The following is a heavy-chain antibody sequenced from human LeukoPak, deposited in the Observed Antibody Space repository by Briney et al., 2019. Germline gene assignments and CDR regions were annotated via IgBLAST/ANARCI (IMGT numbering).Heavy chain of an antibody. CDR1: GFKFSSYG. CDR3: ARGRSITLLRGVAMSDGFDI. V-gene: IGHV3-21*06. J-gene: IGHJ3*02. CDR2: TDTSGRYV. Sequence: GGSLRLSCAASGFKFSSYGMHWVRQAPGKGLEWVSFTDTSGRYVYYGDSVKGRFTISRDNAKNLLFLQMNGLRAEDTALYYCARGRSITLLRGVAMSDGFDIWGQGAMVAVSS. D-gene: IGHD3-10*01.